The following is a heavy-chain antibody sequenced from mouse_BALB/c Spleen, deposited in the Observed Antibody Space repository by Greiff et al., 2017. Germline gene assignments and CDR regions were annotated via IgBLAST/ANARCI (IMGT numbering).Heavy chain of an antibody. J-gene: IGHJ4*01. V-gene: IGHV5-12-1*01. CDR2: ISSGGGST. Sequence: EVQVVESGGGLVKPGGSLKLSCAASGFAFSSYDMSWVRQTPEKRLEWVAYISSGGGSTYYPDTVKGRFTISRDNAKNTLYLQMSSLKSEDTAMYYCARHRAYAMDYWGQGTSVTVSS. CDR3: ARHRAYAMDY. CDR1: GFAFSSYD. D-gene: IGHD3-1*01.